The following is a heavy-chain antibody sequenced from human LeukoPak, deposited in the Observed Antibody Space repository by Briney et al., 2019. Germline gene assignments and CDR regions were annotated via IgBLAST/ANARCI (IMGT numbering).Heavy chain of an antibody. J-gene: IGHJ4*02. CDR2: IRYDGSNK. CDR1: GFTFSSYG. CDR3: AKDLTDFWSGSPTY. D-gene: IGHD3-3*01. Sequence: GGSLRLSCAASGFTFSSYGMHWVRKAPGKGLKWVAFIRYDGSNKYYADSVKGRFTISRDNSKNTLYLQMNSLRAEDTAVYYCAKDLTDFWSGSPTYWGQGTLVTVSS. V-gene: IGHV3-30*02.